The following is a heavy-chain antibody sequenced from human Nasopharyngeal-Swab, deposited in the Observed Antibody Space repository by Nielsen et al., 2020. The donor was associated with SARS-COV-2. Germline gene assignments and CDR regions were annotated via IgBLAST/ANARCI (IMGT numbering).Heavy chain of an antibody. Sequence: SVKVSCKASVGTFSSYAISWVRQAPGQGLEWMGGIIPIFGTANYAQKFQGRVTITADESTSTAYMELSSLRSEDTAVYYCARLPGIAAAGRERYYYYYMDVWGKGTTVTVSS. J-gene: IGHJ6*03. D-gene: IGHD6-13*01. CDR3: ARLPGIAAAGRERYYYYYMDV. V-gene: IGHV1-69*13. CDR2: IIPIFGTA. CDR1: VGTFSSYA.